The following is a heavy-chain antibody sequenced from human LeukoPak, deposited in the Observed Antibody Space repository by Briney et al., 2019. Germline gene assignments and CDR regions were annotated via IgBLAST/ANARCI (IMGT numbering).Heavy chain of an antibody. CDR2: IYYRGNT. V-gene: IGHV4-39*07. CDR3: ASEPWFGAEGFDY. Sequence: PLETLSLTRTVSGGSISSSSYYWGWIRQPPGKGLEWIGSIYYRGNTYYNPSLKSRVTISVDTSKNQFSLKLNSVTAADTAVYYCASEPWFGAEGFDYWGQGTLVTVSS. CDR1: GGSISSSSYY. J-gene: IGHJ4*02. D-gene: IGHD3-10*01.